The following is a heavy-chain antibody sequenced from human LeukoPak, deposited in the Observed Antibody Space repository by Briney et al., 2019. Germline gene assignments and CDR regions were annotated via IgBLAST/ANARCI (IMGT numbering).Heavy chain of an antibody. J-gene: IGHJ3*02. CDR1: GYTFTSYG. Sequence: GASVKVSCKASGYTFTSYGISWVRQAPGQGLEWMGWMNPNSGNTGYAQKFQGRVTITRNTSISTAYMELSSLRSEDTAVYYCARVAYYYGSGSYSAFDIWGQGTMVTVSS. D-gene: IGHD3-10*01. V-gene: IGHV1-8*03. CDR3: ARVAYYYGSGSYSAFDI. CDR2: MNPNSGNT.